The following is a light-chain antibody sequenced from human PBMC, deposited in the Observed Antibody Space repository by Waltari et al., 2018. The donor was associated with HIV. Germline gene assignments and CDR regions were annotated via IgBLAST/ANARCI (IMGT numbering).Light chain of an antibody. Sequence: SYVLTQPPSVSVAPGQTARLTCGGNHIGSTTVPWYQQRPGQAPVLVVYDDSARPSGIPERFSGSNSGNTATLTISRVEAGDEADYYCQVWDSSSDHAVFGGGTQLTVL. V-gene: IGLV3-21*02. J-gene: IGLJ7*01. CDR1: HIGSTT. CDR2: DDS. CDR3: QVWDSSSDHAV.